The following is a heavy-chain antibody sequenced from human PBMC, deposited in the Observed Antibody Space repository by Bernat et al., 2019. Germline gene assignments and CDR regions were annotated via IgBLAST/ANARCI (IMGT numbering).Heavy chain of an antibody. J-gene: IGHJ6*02. Sequence: QVQLVQSGAEVKKPVASVKVSCKASGYTFTSYGISWVRQAPGQGLEWMGWISAYNGNTNYAQKLQGRVTMTTDTSTSTAYMELRSLRSDDTAVYYCARDIPVGTLLDYYDGSGYYAPRDYYYGMDVWGQGTTVTVSS. D-gene: IGHD3-22*01. CDR1: GYTFTSYG. CDR2: ISAYNGNT. CDR3: ARDIPVGTLLDYYDGSGYYAPRDYYYGMDV. V-gene: IGHV1-18*01.